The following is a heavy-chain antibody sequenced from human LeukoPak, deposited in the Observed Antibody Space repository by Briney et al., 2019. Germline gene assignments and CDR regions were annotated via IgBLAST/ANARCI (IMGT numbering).Heavy chain of an antibody. CDR1: GFTFSSYW. V-gene: IGHV3-7*03. J-gene: IGHJ4*02. Sequence: PGGSLRLSCAASGFTFSSYWMSWVRQAPGKGLEWVANIKQDGSEKYYVDSVKGRFTISRDNDKNSLYLQMNSLRAEDTAVYYCARLDYYGSGSYQVDYWGQGTLVTVSS. D-gene: IGHD3-10*01. CDR3: ARLDYYGSGSYQVDY. CDR2: IKQDGSEK.